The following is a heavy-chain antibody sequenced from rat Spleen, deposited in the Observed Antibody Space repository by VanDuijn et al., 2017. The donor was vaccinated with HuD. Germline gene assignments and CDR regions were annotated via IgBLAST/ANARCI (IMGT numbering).Heavy chain of an antibody. Sequence: EVQLVESGGGLVQPGRSLKLSCAASGFTFNNYGMHWIRQAPTEGLEWVASISPSGGSTYYRDSVKGRFTISRDNAKSTLYLQMDSLRSEDTATYYCARQDTSGYSNWFAYWGQGTLVTVSS. CDR3: ARQDTSGYSNWFAY. CDR2: ISPSGGST. J-gene: IGHJ3*01. V-gene: IGHV5-19*01. D-gene: IGHD4-3*01. CDR1: GFTFNNYG.